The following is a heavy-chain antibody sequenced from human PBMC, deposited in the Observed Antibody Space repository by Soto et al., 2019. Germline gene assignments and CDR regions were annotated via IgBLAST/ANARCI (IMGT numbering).Heavy chain of an antibody. J-gene: IGHJ5*02. CDR1: GGSISSSGYY. CDR3: ASAAFTHDLNSLGA. V-gene: IGHV4-31*03. D-gene: IGHD2-21*02. CDR2: IYYSGST. Sequence: SETLSLTCTVSGGSISSSGYYSSWIRHHPVKGLEWIGYIYYSGSTCYNPSLKSRVTISVDTSKNQFSLTLSCVIAAYTAVYYCASAAFTHDLNSLGAWGQGTLVTVSS.